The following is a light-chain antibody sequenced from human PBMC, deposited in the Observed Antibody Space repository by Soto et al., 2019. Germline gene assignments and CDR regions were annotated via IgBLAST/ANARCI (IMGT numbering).Light chain of an antibody. Sequence: IQMTQSPSSLSASVGDTVTITCRASQAIATDLGWYQQKPGKAPELLIYGASGLRGGVPSRFSGSGSVRDFSLTISSLQPEDFATYYCLQDYDWPRTFGQGTKVDIK. J-gene: IGKJ1*01. CDR3: LQDYDWPRT. CDR1: QAIATD. CDR2: GAS. V-gene: IGKV1-6*01.